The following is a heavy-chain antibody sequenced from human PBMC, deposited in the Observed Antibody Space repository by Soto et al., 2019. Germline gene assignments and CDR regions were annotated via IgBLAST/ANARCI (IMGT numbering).Heavy chain of an antibody. Sequence: QVQLLESGGGLVKPGGSLRLSCAAYGFTFSDYYMSWIRQAPGKGLEWISYISTSGTTIYYADSVKGRFTISRDNAKSSLYLQMDSLRAEDTAVYYCARGRVSSVWYYDYWGQGTLVTVSS. CDR2: ISTSGTTI. V-gene: IGHV3-11*01. CDR1: GFTFSDYY. D-gene: IGHD3-16*01. J-gene: IGHJ4*02. CDR3: ARGRVSSVWYYDY.